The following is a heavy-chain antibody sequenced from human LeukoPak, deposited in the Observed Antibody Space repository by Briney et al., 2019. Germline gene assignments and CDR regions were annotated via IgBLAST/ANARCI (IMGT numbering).Heavy chain of an antibody. CDR3: ARDPYRRIAAAGGDY. D-gene: IGHD6-13*01. J-gene: IGHJ4*02. V-gene: IGHV1-69*13. CDR2: IIPIFGTA. Sequence: ASVKVSCKASGGTFSSYAISWVRQAPGQGLEWMGGIIPIFGTANYAQKFQGRVTITADESTSTAYMELSRLRSEDTAVYYCARDPYRRIAAAGGDYWGQGTLVTVSS. CDR1: GGTFSSYA.